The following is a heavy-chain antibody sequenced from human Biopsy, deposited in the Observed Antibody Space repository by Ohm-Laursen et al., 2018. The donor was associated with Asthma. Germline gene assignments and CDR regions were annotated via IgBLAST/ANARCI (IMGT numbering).Heavy chain of an antibody. J-gene: IGHJ5*02. D-gene: IGHD3-9*01. Sequence: SLRLSCAASGFTFSSYGMHWVRQAPGKGLEWVAVISYDGSNKYYADSVKGRFTISRDNSKNTLYLQMNSLRAGDTAVYYCAKAERYFDWYWFDPWGQGTLVTVSS. CDR3: AKAERYFDWYWFDP. CDR2: ISYDGSNK. V-gene: IGHV3-30*18. CDR1: GFTFSSYG.